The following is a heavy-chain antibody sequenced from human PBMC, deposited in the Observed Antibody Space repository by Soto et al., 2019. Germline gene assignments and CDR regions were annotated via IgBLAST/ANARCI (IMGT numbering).Heavy chain of an antibody. Sequence: GGSLRLSCAASGFTFTTYAISWVRQAPGKGLEWVSVIGGSGNTFYTDSVQGRFTISRDTSKSTVYLQLNSLRAEDTAIYFCVKDRPNTSSSMMDVWGTGTTVTVSS. J-gene: IGHJ6*04. D-gene: IGHD6-6*01. CDR1: GFTFTTYA. V-gene: IGHV3-23*01. CDR2: IGGSGNT. CDR3: VKDRPNTSSSMMDV.